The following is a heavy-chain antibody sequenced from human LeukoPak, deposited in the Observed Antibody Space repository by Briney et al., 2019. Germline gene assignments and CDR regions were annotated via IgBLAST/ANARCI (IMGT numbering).Heavy chain of an antibody. Sequence: ASVKVSCKASGYTFSSYGISWLRQAPGQGLEWTGWISAYNGNTNYAQKFQGRVTMTTDTSTSTLYMEVRSLRSEDTAVYYCARDRTGTTSGYYYGMDVWGQGTTVTVSS. CDR3: ARDRTGTTSGYYYGMDV. J-gene: IGHJ6*02. D-gene: IGHD1-7*01. CDR1: GYTFSSYG. CDR2: ISAYNGNT. V-gene: IGHV1-18*01.